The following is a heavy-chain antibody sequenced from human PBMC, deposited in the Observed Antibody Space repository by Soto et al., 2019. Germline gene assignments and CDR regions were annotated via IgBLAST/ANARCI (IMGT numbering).Heavy chain of an antibody. CDR1: GDTFSSYA. V-gene: IGHV1-69*11. J-gene: IGHJ6*02. CDR2: IIPTLGRT. Sequence: ASVKVSCKASGDTFSSYAISWVRQAPGKGLEWMGKIIPTLGRTNYAQKFQGRLTISADDSTSTAYMELTSLESDDTAVYYCARDPLSSFAMDVWGQGITVTVSS. CDR3: ARDPLSSFAMDV. D-gene: IGHD3-10*02.